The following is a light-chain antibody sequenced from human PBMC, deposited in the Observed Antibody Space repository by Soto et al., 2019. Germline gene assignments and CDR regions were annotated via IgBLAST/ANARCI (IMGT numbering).Light chain of an antibody. Sequence: EIVLTQSPATLSLSPGERATLSCRASQSVSSHFAWYQQKPDQAPRLLIYDASNRATGIPARFSGSGSGTDFTLTISSLEPEDFAVYYCQQRSSWPPSFGGGTKVDIK. CDR3: QQRSSWPPS. CDR1: QSVSSH. V-gene: IGKV3-11*01. J-gene: IGKJ4*01. CDR2: DAS.